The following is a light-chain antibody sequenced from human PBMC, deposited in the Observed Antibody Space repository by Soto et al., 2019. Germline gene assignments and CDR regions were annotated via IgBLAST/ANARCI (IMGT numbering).Light chain of an antibody. V-gene: IGKV1-5*03. Sequence: DIQMTQSPSTLSASLGDRVTITCRASQSVSSWLAWYQQKPGKAPNLLIYNASTLGTGVPSRFSGGGSGTEFTLTISSLQPDDFATYYCQQHSSSSPYTFGQGTKLEIK. CDR3: QQHSSSSPYT. CDR1: QSVSSW. CDR2: NAS. J-gene: IGKJ2*01.